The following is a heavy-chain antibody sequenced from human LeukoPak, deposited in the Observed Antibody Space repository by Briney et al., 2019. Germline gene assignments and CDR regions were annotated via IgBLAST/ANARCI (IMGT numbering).Heavy chain of an antibody. D-gene: IGHD4-17*01. CDR1: GYSFTGYW. CDR2: IYPGDSDT. Sequence: GESLKISCKGSGYSFTGYWIGWVRQMPGKGLEWMGIIYPGDSDTRYSPSFQGQVTISADKSISTAYLQWSSLKASDTAMYYCASTRNDYGDYRDAFDIWGQGTMVTVSS. CDR3: ASTRNDYGDYRDAFDI. V-gene: IGHV5-51*01. J-gene: IGHJ3*02.